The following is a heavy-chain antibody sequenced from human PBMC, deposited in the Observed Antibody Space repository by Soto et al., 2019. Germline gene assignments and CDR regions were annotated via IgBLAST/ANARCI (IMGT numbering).Heavy chain of an antibody. D-gene: IGHD4-17*01. Sequence: GGSLRLSCAASGFTFSTYEMNWVRQAPGKGLEWVSYISSGGSSIYYADSVKGRFTISRDNAKNALYLQMNSLRAEGTAVYYCARDCPDYDDCASHFDYWGQGTLVTVSS. V-gene: IGHV3-48*03. J-gene: IGHJ4*02. CDR2: ISSGGSSI. CDR1: GFTFSTYE. CDR3: ARDCPDYDDCASHFDY.